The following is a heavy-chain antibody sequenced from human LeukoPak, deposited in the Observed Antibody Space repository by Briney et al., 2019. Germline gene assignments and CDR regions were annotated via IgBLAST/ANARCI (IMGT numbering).Heavy chain of an antibody. CDR1: GYTFTGYY. D-gene: IGHD2-15*01. CDR3: ARSKSYCSGGSCYSGILDY. J-gene: IGHJ4*02. Sequence: EASVKVSFKASGYTFTGYYMHWVRQAPGQGLEWMGWINPNSGGTNYAQKFQGRVTITRDTSISTAYMELSRLRSDDTAVYYCARSKSYCSGGSCYSGILDYWGQGTLVTVSS. V-gene: IGHV1-2*02. CDR2: INPNSGGT.